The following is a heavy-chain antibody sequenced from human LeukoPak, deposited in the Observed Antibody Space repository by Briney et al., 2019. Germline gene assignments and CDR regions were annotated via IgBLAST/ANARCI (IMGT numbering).Heavy chain of an antibody. D-gene: IGHD1-1*01. J-gene: IGHJ4*03. CDR3: AGGPAGTAFDD. Sequence: PLETLSLTCTVSGVSISSYYWSWIRQPAGKGLEWIGRIYTSGNTNYKPSLKSRLTISVDKSKNHLSLKLSSLTAADTAFYYCAGGPAGTAFDDWGHGTLVTVSS. CDR2: IYTSGNT. CDR1: GVSISSYY. V-gene: IGHV4-4*07.